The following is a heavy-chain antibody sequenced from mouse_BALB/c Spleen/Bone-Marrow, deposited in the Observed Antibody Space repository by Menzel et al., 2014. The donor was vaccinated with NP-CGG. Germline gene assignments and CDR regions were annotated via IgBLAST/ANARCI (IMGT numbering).Heavy chain of an antibody. CDR3: ARRVTTANY. Sequence: VMLVESGAELMKPGASVKISCKATGYTFSSYWIEWVKQRPGHGLEWIGEILPGSGSTNYNEKFKGKAPFAADTSSNPAYMQLSSLTSEDSAVYYCARRVTTANYWGQGTTLTVSS. CDR2: ILPGSGST. J-gene: IGHJ2*01. CDR1: GYTFSSYW. V-gene: IGHV1-9*01. D-gene: IGHD1-2*01.